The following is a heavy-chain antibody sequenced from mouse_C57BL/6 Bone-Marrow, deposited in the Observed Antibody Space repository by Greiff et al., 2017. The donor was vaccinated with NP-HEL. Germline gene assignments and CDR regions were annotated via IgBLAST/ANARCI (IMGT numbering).Heavy chain of an antibody. CDR3: ARDGDGYDGFAY. D-gene: IGHD2-2*01. Sequence: VKLQESGAELARPGASVKLSCKASGYTFTSYGISWVKQRTGQGLEWIGEIYPRSGNTYYNEKFKGKATLTADKSSSTAYMELRSLTSEDSAVYFCARDGDGYDGFAYWGQGTLVTVSA. CDR2: IYPRSGNT. CDR1: GYTFTSYG. V-gene: IGHV1-81*01. J-gene: IGHJ3*01.